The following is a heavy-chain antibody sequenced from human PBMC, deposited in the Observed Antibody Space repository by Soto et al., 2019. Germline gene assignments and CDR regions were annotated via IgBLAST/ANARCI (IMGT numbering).Heavy chain of an antibody. CDR1: GFTFDDYA. V-gene: IGHV3-9*01. J-gene: IGHJ4*02. CDR3: ATAGFWSGYYSLVDY. CDR2: ISWNSGSI. D-gene: IGHD3-3*01. Sequence: EVQLVESGGGLVQPGRSLRLSCAASGFTFDDYAMHWVRQAPGKGLEWVSGISWNSGSIGYADSVKGRFTISRDNAKNSLYLQMNSLRAEGTALYYCATAGFWSGYYSLVDYWGQGTLVTVSS.